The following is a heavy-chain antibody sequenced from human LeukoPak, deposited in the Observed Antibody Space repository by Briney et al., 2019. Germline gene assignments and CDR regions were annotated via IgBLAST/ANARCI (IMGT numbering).Heavy chain of an antibody. Sequence: GGSLRLACAASGFIFSDYSMNWVRQAPGQGLDWVSSISSRSGYIDYADAVKGRLSISRDNAKTSLYLQMNSLRAEDTAVYYCATYYDFGSGYSRSYYFDYWGQGTLVTVSS. CDR2: ISSRSGYI. V-gene: IGHV3-21*01. CDR1: GFIFSDYS. D-gene: IGHD3-3*01. CDR3: ATYYDFGSGYSRSYYFDY. J-gene: IGHJ4*02.